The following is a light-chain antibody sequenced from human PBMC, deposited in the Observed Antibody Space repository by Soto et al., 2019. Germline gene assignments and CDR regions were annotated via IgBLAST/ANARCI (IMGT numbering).Light chain of an antibody. J-gene: IGKJ1*01. CDR1: QSVSTW. CDR3: QQYNSWT. Sequence: DIQMTQSPSTLSASVGDRVTINCRASQSVSTWLAWYQQKPGKAPKLLIYKASNLESGVPSRFTGSGSGTEFTLTISSLQPDDFATYYCQQYNSWTFGQGTKVDIK. CDR2: KAS. V-gene: IGKV1-5*03.